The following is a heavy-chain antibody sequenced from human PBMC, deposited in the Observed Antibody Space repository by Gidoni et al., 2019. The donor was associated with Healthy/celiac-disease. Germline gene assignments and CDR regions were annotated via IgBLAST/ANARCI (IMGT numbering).Heavy chain of an antibody. CDR1: GCTFSSYA. Sequence: QVQLVQSGDEVKKPGASVKVSCKASGCTFSSYAISWVRQAPGQGLEWMGGIIPIFGTANYAQKFQGRVTIPADKATSTAYMELSSLRSEDTAVYYCARVTVTTEVDWGQGTLVTVS. V-gene: IGHV1-69*06. J-gene: IGHJ4*02. D-gene: IGHD4-17*01. CDR3: ARVTVTTEVD. CDR2: IIPIFGTA.